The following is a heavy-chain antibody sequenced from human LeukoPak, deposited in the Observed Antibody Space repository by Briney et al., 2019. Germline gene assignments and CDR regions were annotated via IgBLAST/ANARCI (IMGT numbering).Heavy chain of an antibody. D-gene: IGHD1-26*01. CDR2: IYYSGST. J-gene: IGHJ4*02. Sequence: SETLSLTCTVSGGSISSSSYYWGWIRQPPGKGLEWIGSIYYSGSTYYNPSLKSRVTISVDTSKNQFSLNLSSVTAADTAVYYCARNNGGSYSYYFDYWGQGTLVTVSS. CDR3: ARNNGGSYSYYFDY. CDR1: GGSISSSSYY. V-gene: IGHV4-39*07.